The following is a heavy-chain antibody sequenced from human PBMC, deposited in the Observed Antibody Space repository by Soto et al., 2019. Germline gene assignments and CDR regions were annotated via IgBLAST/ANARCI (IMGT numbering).Heavy chain of an antibody. D-gene: IGHD5-12*01. CDR2: IYYSGST. Sequence: QVQLQESGPGLVKPSETLSLTCTVSGCSVSSGSYYWSWIRQPPGKGLEWIGYIYYSGSTNYNPSLKSRVTISVDTSKNQFSLKLSSVTAADTAVYYCARLDIVATMLDYWGQGTLVTVSS. CDR3: ARLDIVATMLDY. V-gene: IGHV4-61*01. CDR1: GCSVSSGSYY. J-gene: IGHJ4*02.